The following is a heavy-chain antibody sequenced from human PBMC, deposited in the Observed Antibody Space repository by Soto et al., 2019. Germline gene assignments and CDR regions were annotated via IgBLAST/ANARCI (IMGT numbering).Heavy chain of an antibody. CDR2: IKEDGSEK. D-gene: IGHD3-10*01. J-gene: IGHJ4*02. CDR1: GFTFSSYW. V-gene: IGHV3-7*04. CDR3: ARATGADKEDY. Sequence: EVQLVESGGGLVQPGGSLRLSCAASGFTFSSYWMSWVRQAPGRGLEWVGNIKEDGSEKYYVDSVNSRFTVSRDNAKNSLYLQMNSLRAEDTAVDYCARATGADKEDYWGQGTLVTVSS.